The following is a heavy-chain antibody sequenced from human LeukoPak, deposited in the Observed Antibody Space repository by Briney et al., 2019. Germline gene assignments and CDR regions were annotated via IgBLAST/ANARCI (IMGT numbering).Heavy chain of an antibody. CDR3: ARHGTPSPGSSSWGDY. D-gene: IGHD6-6*01. Sequence: ASVNVSCKASRYTFTGYYMHWVGQAPGQGLEWMGRINPNSGGPNYPRKLQGRVTITRDTSISTADMELGRLRSGDTGVDYFARHGTPSPGSSSWGDYWGQGTLVTVSS. V-gene: IGHV1-2*01. CDR2: INPNSGGP. J-gene: IGHJ4*02. CDR1: RYTFTGYY.